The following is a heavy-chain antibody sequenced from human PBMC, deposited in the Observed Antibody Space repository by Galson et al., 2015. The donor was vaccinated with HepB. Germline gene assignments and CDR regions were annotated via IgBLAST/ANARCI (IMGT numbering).Heavy chain of an antibody. CDR1: GGSISSSSYY. J-gene: IGHJ1*01. D-gene: IGHD6-13*01. CDR3: ASASIAAAGTVYFQH. CDR2: IYYSGST. Sequence: QVQLQESGPGLVKPSETLSLTCTVSGGSISSSSYYWGWIRQPPGKGLEWIGSIYYSGSTYYTPSLKSRVTISVDTSKTLFSLMLSSVTEADTAVYYCASASIAAAGTVYFQHWGQGTLVTVS. V-gene: IGHV4-39*07.